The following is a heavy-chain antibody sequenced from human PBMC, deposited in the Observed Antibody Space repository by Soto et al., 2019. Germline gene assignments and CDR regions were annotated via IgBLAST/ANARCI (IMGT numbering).Heavy chain of an antibody. D-gene: IGHD4-17*01. CDR2: VYYSGTT. CDR1: GGYVRNKTYY. Sequence: SETQSLTCSVSGGYVRNKTYYWSWIRQPPGKRLEWIGYVYYSGTTNYNPSLKSRVTISVDLSKNQFSLRLSSVTTADTALYYCARTTAVPNTLRSRYFLDYWGQGTLVTVSS. CDR3: ARTTAVPNTLRSRYFLDY. J-gene: IGHJ4*02. V-gene: IGHV4-61*01.